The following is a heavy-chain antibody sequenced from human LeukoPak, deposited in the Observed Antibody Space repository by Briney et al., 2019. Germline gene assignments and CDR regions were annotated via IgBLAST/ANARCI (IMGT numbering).Heavy chain of an antibody. J-gene: IGHJ4*02. CDR2: ISFDGSYK. V-gene: IGHV3-30*04. CDR1: GFTFSSYA. CDR3: ARAHNWKYGTFDY. Sequence: GGSLRLSCAASGFTFSSYAMHWVRQAPGKGLEWVAIISFDGSYKNYADSVKGRFTISRDNAKNSLYLQMNSLRAEDTAVYYCARAHNWKYGTFDYWGQGTLVTVSS. D-gene: IGHD1-7*01.